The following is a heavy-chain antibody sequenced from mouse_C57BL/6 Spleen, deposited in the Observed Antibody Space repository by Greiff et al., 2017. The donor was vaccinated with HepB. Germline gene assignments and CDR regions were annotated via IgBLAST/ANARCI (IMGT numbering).Heavy chain of an antibody. J-gene: IGHJ3*01. V-gene: IGHV1-62-2*01. CDR3: ARHEDAPFYGSSPGFAY. CDR2: FYPGSGSI. Sequence: QVQLQQSGAELVKPGASVKLSCKASGYTFTEYTIHWVKQRSGQGLEWIGWFYPGSGSIKYNEKFKDKATLTADKSSSTVYMELSRLTSEDSAVYFCARHEDAPFYGSSPGFAYWGQGTLVTVSA. CDR1: GYTFTEYT. D-gene: IGHD1-1*01.